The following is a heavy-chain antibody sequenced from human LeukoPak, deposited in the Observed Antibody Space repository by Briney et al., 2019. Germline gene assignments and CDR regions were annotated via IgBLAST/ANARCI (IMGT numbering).Heavy chain of an antibody. V-gene: IGHV3-64*01. J-gene: IGHJ4*02. CDR1: GFTFSSYA. D-gene: IGHD6-19*01. CDR3: ASFTLLESGWYGSFDY. CDR2: ISSNGGST. Sequence: GGSLRLSCAASGFTFSSYAMHWVRQAPGKGLEYVSAISSNGGSTYYANSVKGRFTISRDNSKNTLYLQMNSLRAEDTAVYYCASFTLLESGWYGSFDYWGQGTLVTVSS.